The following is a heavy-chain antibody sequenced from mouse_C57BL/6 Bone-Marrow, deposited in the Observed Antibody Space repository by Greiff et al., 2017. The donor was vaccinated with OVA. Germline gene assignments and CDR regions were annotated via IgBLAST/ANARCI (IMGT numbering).Heavy chain of an antibody. V-gene: IGHV14-4*01. Sequence: VQLQQSGAELVRPGASVKLSCTASGFNIKDDYMHWVKQRPAQGLEWIGWIVPENGDTDYASKLQGKATITADTSSNPAYLQFSSLTSEDTAVYYCTTASAYSPPSWFADWGQGTLVTVSA. CDR3: TTASAYSPPSWFAD. J-gene: IGHJ3*01. D-gene: IGHD1-1*01. CDR1: GFNIKDDY. CDR2: IVPENGDT.